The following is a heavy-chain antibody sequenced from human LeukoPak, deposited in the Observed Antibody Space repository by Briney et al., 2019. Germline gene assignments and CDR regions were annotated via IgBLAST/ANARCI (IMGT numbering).Heavy chain of an antibody. CDR3: AKEKTVARWYFDL. CDR2: SKSDGGKA. Sequence: GGSLRLSCAASGFPFSIYCMSWVRQDPGKGLEWVADSKSDGGKAYYADSVKGRLTVSRDTAKNPLFLQLNRLRAEDTAVYCCAKEKTVARWYFDLWVRGTMVTVSS. V-gene: IGHV3-7*03. J-gene: IGHJ2*01. D-gene: IGHD6-19*01. CDR1: GFPFSIYC.